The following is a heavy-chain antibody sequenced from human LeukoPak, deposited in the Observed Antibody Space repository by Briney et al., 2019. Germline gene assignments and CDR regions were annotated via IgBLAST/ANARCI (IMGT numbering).Heavy chain of an antibody. CDR2: INPNSGGT. D-gene: IGHD2-2*01. V-gene: IGHV1-2*02. Sequence: GASVKVSCKASGYTFTGYYMHWVRQAPGQGLEWMGWINPNSGGTNYAQKFQGRVTMTRDTSISTAYTELSRLRSDDTAVYYCARVPVAAEYYFDYWGQGTLVTVSS. J-gene: IGHJ4*02. CDR1: GYTFTGYY. CDR3: ARVPVAAEYYFDY.